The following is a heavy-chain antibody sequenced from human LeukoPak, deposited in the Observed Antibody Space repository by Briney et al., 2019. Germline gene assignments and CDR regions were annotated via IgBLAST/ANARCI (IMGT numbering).Heavy chain of an antibody. Sequence: ASVKVSCKASGYTFTGHYIHWVRQAPGQGLEWMGWINPNSGGTNYAQKFQGRVTMTSDTSINTAYMELSRLRSDDTAVYYCARDLKDLGYSSSRGAFDIWGQGTMVTVSS. CDR2: INPNSGGT. V-gene: IGHV1-2*02. J-gene: IGHJ3*02. CDR3: ARDLKDLGYSSSRGAFDI. D-gene: IGHD6-19*01. CDR1: GYTFTGHY.